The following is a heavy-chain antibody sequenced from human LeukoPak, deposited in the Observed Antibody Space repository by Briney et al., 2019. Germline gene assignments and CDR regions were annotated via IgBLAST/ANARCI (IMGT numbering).Heavy chain of an antibody. CDR1: GFTFSPYG. Sequence: GGSLRLSCAASGFTFSPYGMHWVRQAPGKGLEWVAVIWYDGGNKKYADSVKGRFTISRDNSKNTVYLQMNSLRVEDTAVYYCARDSGYSFDYWGQGTLVTVSS. V-gene: IGHV3-33*01. CDR2: IWYDGGNK. CDR3: ARDSGYSFDY. J-gene: IGHJ4*02. D-gene: IGHD3-22*01.